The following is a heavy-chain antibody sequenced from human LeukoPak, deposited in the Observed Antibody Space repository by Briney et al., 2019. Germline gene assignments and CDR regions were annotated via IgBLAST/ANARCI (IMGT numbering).Heavy chain of an antibody. CDR1: GFTFSRSW. V-gene: IGHV3-74*01. J-gene: IGHJ5*02. CDR3: VRGFCSSTSCYYASWFDP. CDR2: IISDGSYT. D-gene: IGHD2-2*01. Sequence: GGSLRLSCVASGFTFSRSWMHWVCQAPGKGPVWVSRIISDGSYTNYADSVKGRFTISRDNAKNTIYLQMNNLRPEDTALYYCVRGFCSSTSCYYASWFDPWGQGTLVTVSS.